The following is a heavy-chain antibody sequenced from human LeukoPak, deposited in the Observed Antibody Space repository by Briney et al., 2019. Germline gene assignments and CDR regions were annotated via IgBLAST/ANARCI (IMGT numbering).Heavy chain of an antibody. CDR1: GYSISSDYY. D-gene: IGHD4-23*01. V-gene: IGHV4-61*01. CDR3: ARDRWGWFDP. J-gene: IGHJ5*02. Sequence: PSETLSLTCTVSGYSISSDYYWGWIRQPPGKGLEWIGYIYYSGSTNYNPTLKSRVTISVDTSKNQFSLKLSSVTAADTAVYYCARDRWGWFDPWGQGTLVTVSS. CDR2: IYYSGST.